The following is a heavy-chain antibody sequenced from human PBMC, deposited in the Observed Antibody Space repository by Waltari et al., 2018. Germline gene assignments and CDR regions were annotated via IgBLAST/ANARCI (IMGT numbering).Heavy chain of an antibody. CDR1: GYSFPIYW. J-gene: IGHJ3*02. Sequence: EVQLEQSGAEVKKPGESLTISCQASGYSFPIYWIAWVRQMPGKGLEWMGIIYPGYSETRYSPSFQGKVTISAYKSISTAYLRWSSLKVSDTAMYYCAKENHYAKDTFDIWGQGTMVTVSS. D-gene: IGHD4-17*01. CDR3: AKENHYAKDTFDI. CDR2: IYPGYSET. V-gene: IGHV5-51*01.